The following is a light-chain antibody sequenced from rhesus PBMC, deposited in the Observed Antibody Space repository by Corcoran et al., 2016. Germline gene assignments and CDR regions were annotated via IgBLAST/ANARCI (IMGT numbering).Light chain of an antibody. J-gene: IGKJ2*01. CDR2: SAS. Sequence: DIQMTQSPSSLSASVGDTVTITCRASQSSSSSLAWYQQKPGKAPMVLIYSASRLQYGVPSRLSGSKSWTVFTLTISSLQPEDIASYYCQHYYSYPYSFGQGTKVEIK. CDR3: QHYYSYPYS. CDR1: QSSSSS. V-gene: IGKV1-46*01.